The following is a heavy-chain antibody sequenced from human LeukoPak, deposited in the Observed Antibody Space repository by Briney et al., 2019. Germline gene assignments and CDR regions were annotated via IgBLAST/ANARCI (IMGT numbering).Heavy chain of an antibody. CDR3: AKRIDSGSYPLDY. CDR2: ISGSGETT. V-gene: IGHV3-23*01. CDR1: GFTLGSFS. Sequence: GGSLRLSRAASGFTLGSFSMSWVRQALGKGLEWVSVISGSGETTFYADSVRGRFTISRDNSKSTLYLQMTSLRAEDTGVYYCAKRIDSGSYPLDYWGQGTLVTISS. J-gene: IGHJ4*02. D-gene: IGHD3-10*01.